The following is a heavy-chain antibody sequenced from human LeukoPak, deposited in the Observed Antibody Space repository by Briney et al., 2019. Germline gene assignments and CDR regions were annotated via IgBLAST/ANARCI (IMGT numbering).Heavy chain of an antibody. D-gene: IGHD3-22*01. CDR2: ISGSGGTI. J-gene: IGHJ4*02. CDR1: GFTPSDYY. CDR3: AREGYDSTDYYPVH. Sequence: PGGSLRLSRAASGFTPSDYYTSWVRAAPGEGLWWISYISGSGGTICYADSVKGRFTISGDNGTNSLYLQMNSLRAEDTAVYYCAREGYDSTDYYPVHWRQGTVVTVSS. V-gene: IGHV3-11*01.